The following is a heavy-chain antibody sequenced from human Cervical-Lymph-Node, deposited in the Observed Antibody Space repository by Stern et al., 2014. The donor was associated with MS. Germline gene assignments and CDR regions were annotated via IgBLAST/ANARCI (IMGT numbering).Heavy chain of an antibody. CDR3: AKGFSSSWYGGRWFDP. Sequence: QDQLVESGPGLVKPSETLSLTCTVSGGSISSHYWSWIRQPPGKGLEWIGYIYHSGGTNYNPSLASRVTISLDTSKNQFSLKLTSVTAADTAVYYCAKGFSSSWYGGRWFDPWGQGTLVTVSS. CDR2: IYHSGGT. D-gene: IGHD6-13*01. J-gene: IGHJ5*02. V-gene: IGHV4-59*08. CDR1: GGSISSHY.